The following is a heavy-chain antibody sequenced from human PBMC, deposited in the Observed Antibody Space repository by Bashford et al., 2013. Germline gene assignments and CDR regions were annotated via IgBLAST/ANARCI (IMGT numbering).Heavy chain of an antibody. D-gene: IGHD2-21*01. CDR2: IYYSGST. CDR3: ARCGGGWYFDL. Sequence: SETLSLTCTVSGGSISSGGFYWSWIRQHPGKGLEWIGYIYYSGSTYYNPSLKSRVTISVDTSKNQFSLKLSSVTAADTAVYYCARCGGGWYFDLWGRGTLVTVSS. J-gene: IGHJ2*01. CDR1: GGSISSGGFY. V-gene: IGHV4-31*03.